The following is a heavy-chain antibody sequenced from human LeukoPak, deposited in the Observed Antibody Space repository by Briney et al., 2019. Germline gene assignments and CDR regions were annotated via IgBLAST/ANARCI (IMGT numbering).Heavy chain of an antibody. CDR1: GYSFTSYW. D-gene: IGHD2-15*01. J-gene: IGHJ4*02. Sequence: GESLKISCKGSGYSFTSYWIGWVRQMPGKGLEWMGIIYPGDSDTRYSPSFQGQVTISADKSISTAYLQWSSLKASDTAMYYCARLSIGYCSGGSCYPTGWGQGTLVTVSS. CDR3: ARLSIGYCSGGSCYPTG. V-gene: IGHV5-51*01. CDR2: IYPGDSDT.